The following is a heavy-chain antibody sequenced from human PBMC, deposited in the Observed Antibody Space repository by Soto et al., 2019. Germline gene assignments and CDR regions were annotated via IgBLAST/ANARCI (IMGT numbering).Heavy chain of an antibody. V-gene: IGHV4-39*01. D-gene: IGHD1-1*01. J-gene: IGHJ3*02. Sequence: QLQMQESGPGLVKPSETLSLTCIVSGGSINNNAYYWNWIRQSPQKGLEWIGSIYYSGTTYYTPSLPSRISISIDTSRNQFSLKLGSVTAADTAVYFSARRTTSRTKTFDIWGQGTMVIVSS. CDR3: ARRTTSRTKTFDI. CDR2: IYYSGTT. CDR1: GGSINNNAYY.